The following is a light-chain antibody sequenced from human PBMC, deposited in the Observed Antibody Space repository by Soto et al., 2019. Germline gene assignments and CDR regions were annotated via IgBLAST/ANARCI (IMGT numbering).Light chain of an antibody. V-gene: IGKV1-5*03. CDR1: DNVNSW. Sequence: DIQMTQSPSTLSASVGDRVTINCRASDNVNSWVAWHQQKPGKAPKLLIYKASTLESGVPSRFSGSGSGTEFTLTISGLQTDDFATYYCQQYNGHPLTFGGGTKVEI. CDR2: KAS. J-gene: IGKJ4*01. CDR3: QQYNGHPLT.